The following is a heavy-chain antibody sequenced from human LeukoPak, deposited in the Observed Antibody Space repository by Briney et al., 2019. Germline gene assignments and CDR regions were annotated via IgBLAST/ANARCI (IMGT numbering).Heavy chain of an antibody. CDR1: GLSLSINY. J-gene: IGHJ4*02. Sequence: PGWSLRLSCASSGLSLSINYMSWVHQPPRQGLEGVSIIYGGASTYYTDSEKGKVTISRDNSKNTLFLQMNSLRAEDTAVYYCARDSSSGDYFDYWGQGTLVTVSS. CDR3: ARDSSSGDYFDY. D-gene: IGHD7-27*01. V-gene: IGHV3-66*01. CDR2: IYGGAST.